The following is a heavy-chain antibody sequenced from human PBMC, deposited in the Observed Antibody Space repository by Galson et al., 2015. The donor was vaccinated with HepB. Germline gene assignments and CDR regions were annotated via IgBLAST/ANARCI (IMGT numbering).Heavy chain of an antibody. CDR2: IKSKTDGGTT. Sequence: SLRLSCAASGFTFSNAWMSWVRQAPGKGLEWVGRIKSKTDGGTTDYAAPVKGRFTIPGDDSKNTLYLQMNSLKTEDTAVYYCTIFYSYSEFDYWGQGTLVTVSS. J-gene: IGHJ4*02. V-gene: IGHV3-15*01. CDR3: TIFYSYSEFDY. D-gene: IGHD1-26*01. CDR1: GFTFSNAW.